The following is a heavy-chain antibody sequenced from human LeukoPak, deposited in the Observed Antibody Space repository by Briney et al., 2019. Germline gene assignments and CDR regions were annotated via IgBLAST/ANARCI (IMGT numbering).Heavy chain of an antibody. V-gene: IGHV1-8*01. J-gene: IGHJ4*02. D-gene: IGHD3-3*01. CDR2: MNPNSGNT. CDR1: GYTFTSYD. Sequence: ASVKVSCKASGYTFTSYDLNWVRQATGQGLEWMGWMNPNSGNTDYAQKFQGRVTMTRNTSISTAYMELSSLRSEDTAVYYCARGRPDYYDFWSGYYEGFDYWGQGTLVTVSS. CDR3: ARGRPDYYDFWSGYYEGFDY.